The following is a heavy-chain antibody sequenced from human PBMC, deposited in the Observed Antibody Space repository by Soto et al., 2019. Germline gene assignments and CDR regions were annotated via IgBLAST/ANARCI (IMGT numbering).Heavy chain of an antibody. CDR3: ARDDGYGDYGRAFDI. CDR1: GGSISSYY. Sequence: SETLSLTCTVSGGSISSYYWSWIRQPPGKGLEWIGYIYCSGSTNYNPSLKSRVTISVDTSKNQFSLKLSSVTAADTAVYYCARDDGYGDYGRAFDIWGQGTMVTVSS. J-gene: IGHJ3*02. D-gene: IGHD4-17*01. CDR2: IYCSGST. V-gene: IGHV4-59*01.